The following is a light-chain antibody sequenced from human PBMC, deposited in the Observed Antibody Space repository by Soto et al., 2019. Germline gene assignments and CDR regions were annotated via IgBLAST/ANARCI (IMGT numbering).Light chain of an antibody. CDR3: SSYAASNNLGV. CDR2: EVS. V-gene: IGLV2-8*01. J-gene: IGLJ2*01. Sequence: QSVLTQPPSASGSPGQSVTISCIGTSSDVGGDNYVSWYQQHPGKAPNLMIYEVSKRPSGVPDRFSGSKSGNTASLTVSGLQAEDEADYYCSSYAASNNLGVFGGGTKLTVL. CDR1: SSDVGGDNY.